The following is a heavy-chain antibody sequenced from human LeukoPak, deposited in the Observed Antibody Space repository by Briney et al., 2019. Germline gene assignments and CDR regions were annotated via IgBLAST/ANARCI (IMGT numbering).Heavy chain of an antibody. D-gene: IGHD5-24*01. CDR3: ARELDGNGGWFDP. J-gene: IGHJ5*02. CDR2: VYYSGST. V-gene: IGHV4-59*01. CDR1: GDSISDYY. Sequence: SETLSLTCTVSGDSISDYYWSWIRQPPGRGLEWIGEVYYSGSTHYNPSLRSRVTISVDTSKNQFSLRLRSVTAADTAVYYCARELDGNGGWFDPWGQGTLVTVSS.